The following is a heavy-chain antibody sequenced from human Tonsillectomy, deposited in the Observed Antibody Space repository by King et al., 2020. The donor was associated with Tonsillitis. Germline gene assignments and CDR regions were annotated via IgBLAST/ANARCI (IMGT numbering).Heavy chain of an antibody. J-gene: IGHJ4*02. V-gene: IGHV4-59*01. CDR3: ARAAGWQQFFDY. CDR1: GGSISSYY. CDR2: IYYSGST. Sequence: VQLQESGPGLVKPSETLSLTCTVSGGSISSYYWSWIRQPPGKGLEWIGDIYYSGSTNYNPSLKSRVTISVDTSKNQFSLKLSSVTAADTAVYYCARAAGWQQFFDYWGQGTLVTVSS. D-gene: IGHD6-13*01.